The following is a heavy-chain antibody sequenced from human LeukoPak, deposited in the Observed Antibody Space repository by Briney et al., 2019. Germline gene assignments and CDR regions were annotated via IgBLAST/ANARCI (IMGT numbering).Heavy chain of an antibody. J-gene: IGHJ3*02. V-gene: IGHV3-21*01. CDR3: ARDRYYYDSSGYYPAFDI. D-gene: IGHD3-22*01. CDR2: ISSSSSYI. Sequence: PGGSLRLSCAASGFTFSNYWMSWVRQAPGKGLEWVSSISSSSSYIYYADSVKGRFTISRDNAKNSLYLQMNSLRAEDTAVYYCARDRYYYDSSGYYPAFDIWGQGTMVTVSS. CDR1: GFTFSNYW.